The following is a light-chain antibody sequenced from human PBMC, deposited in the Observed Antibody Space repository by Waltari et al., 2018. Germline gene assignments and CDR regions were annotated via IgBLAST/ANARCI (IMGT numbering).Light chain of an antibody. Sequence: DIQMTQSPASLAASLGHRVTITCRPSQSVTTSLNWYQQKSGEPPKLLISAASSFQSGVPSRFSGSGSGTDFTLTITHLQPEDVATYFCQQSHSPPFTFGPGTKV. V-gene: IGKV1-39*01. CDR1: QSVTTS. CDR3: QQSHSPPFT. CDR2: AAS. J-gene: IGKJ3*01.